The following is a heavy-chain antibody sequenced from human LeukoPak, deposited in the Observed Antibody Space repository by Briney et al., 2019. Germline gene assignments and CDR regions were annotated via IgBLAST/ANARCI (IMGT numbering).Heavy chain of an antibody. CDR3: ARDGLSSGSYDY. V-gene: IGHV3-23*01. D-gene: IGHD1-26*01. J-gene: IGHJ4*02. CDR2: ISGSGGST. CDR1: GFTFSSYA. Sequence: GGSLRLSCAASGFTFSSYAMSWVRQAPGKGLEWVSAISGSGGSTYYADSVKGRFTISRDNSKNTLYLQMNSLRAEDTAVYYCARDGLSSGSYDYWGQGTLVTVSS.